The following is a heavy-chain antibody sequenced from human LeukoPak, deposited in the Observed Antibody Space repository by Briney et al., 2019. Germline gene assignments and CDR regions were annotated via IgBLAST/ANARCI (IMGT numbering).Heavy chain of an antibody. D-gene: IGHD6-19*01. CDR2: INTGGST. J-gene: IGHJ3*02. Sequence: GGSLRLSCAASGFAVKTYYMSWIRQAPGKGLEWVSMINTGGSTRYADSVKGRFTISRDNSKNTVYLQMNSLRADDTALYYCSRESSQSHASDIWGQGTMVTVSS. CDR1: GFAVKTYY. CDR3: SRESSQSHASDI. V-gene: IGHV3-53*01.